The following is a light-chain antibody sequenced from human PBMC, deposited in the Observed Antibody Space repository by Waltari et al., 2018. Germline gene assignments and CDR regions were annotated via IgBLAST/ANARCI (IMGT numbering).Light chain of an antibody. V-gene: IGKV1-5*03. CDR2: RAS. Sequence: DIQMTQSPSTLSASIGDRVTITCRASQSISNWLAWYQQKPGKDPKLLIYRASTVESGVPSRCSGSGSGTEFTLTISSLQPDDFATYYCQQYNNLYTFGQGTKLEIK. CDR1: QSISNW. J-gene: IGKJ2*01. CDR3: QQYNNLYT.